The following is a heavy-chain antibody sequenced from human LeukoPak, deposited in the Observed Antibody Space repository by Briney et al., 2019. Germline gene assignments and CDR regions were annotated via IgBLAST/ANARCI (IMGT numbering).Heavy chain of an antibody. CDR2: ISAYNGNT. CDR3: ARFEFPIVGDPFDY. CDR1: GYTFTSYG. J-gene: IGHJ4*02. D-gene: IGHD1-26*01. V-gene: IGHV1-18*01. Sequence: ASVKDSCKASGYTFTSYGISWVRQAPGQGLEWMGWISAYNGNTNYAQKLQGRVTMTTDTSTSTAYMELRSLRSDDTAVYYCARFEFPIVGDPFDYWGQGTLVTVSS.